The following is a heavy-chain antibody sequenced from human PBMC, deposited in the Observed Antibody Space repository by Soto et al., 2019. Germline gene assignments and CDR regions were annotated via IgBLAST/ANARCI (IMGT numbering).Heavy chain of an antibody. D-gene: IGHD2-2*01. CDR2: FRSGGDDDTT. J-gene: IGHJ6*02. CDR1: GFTFSSYS. Sequence: EVQLLESGGGLVQPGGSLRLSCAASGFTFSSYSMSWVCQAPGKGLEWVSGFRSGGDDDTTYYADSVRGRFTISRDNSKNTLYLQMNSLRAEDTAVYYCARDDIVVVPAASEWDYYYGMDVWGQGTTVTVSS. V-gene: IGHV3-23*01. CDR3: ARDDIVVVPAASEWDYYYGMDV.